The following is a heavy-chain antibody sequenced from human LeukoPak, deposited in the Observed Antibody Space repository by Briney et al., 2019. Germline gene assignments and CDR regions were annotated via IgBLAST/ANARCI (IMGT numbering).Heavy chain of an antibody. CDR3: ARALTRRYSGYDYFDY. Sequence: GSLRLSCAASGFTFSSYSMNWVRQAPGKGLEWVSSISSSSSYIYYADSVKGRFTTSRDNAKNSLYLQMNSLRAEDTAVYYCARALTRRYSGYDYFDYWGQGTLVTVSS. CDR1: GFTFSSYS. D-gene: IGHD5-12*01. V-gene: IGHV3-21*01. CDR2: ISSSSSYI. J-gene: IGHJ4*02.